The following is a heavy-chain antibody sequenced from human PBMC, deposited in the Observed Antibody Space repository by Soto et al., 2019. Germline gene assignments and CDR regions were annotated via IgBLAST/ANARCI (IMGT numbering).Heavy chain of an antibody. CDR2: IYYSGST. J-gene: IGHJ4*02. CDR1: GGSISSGGYY. Sequence: SETLSLTCTVSGGSISSGGYYWYWIRQHPGKGLEWIGYIYYSGSTYYNPSLKSRVTISVDTSKNQFSLKLSSVTAADTAVYYCARVDSPDYDYVWGSYRPDPYFDYWGQGTLVTVSS. D-gene: IGHD3-16*02. CDR3: ARVDSPDYDYVWGSYRPDPYFDY. V-gene: IGHV4-31*03.